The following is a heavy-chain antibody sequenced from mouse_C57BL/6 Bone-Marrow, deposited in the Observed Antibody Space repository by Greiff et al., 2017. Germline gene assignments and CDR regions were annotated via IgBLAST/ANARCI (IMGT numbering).Heavy chain of an antibody. CDR3: ARGHYVDY. CDR1: GYTFTSYW. CDR2: IDPSDSYT. J-gene: IGHJ2*01. Sequence: QVQLQQPGAELVMPGASVKLSCKASGYTFTSYWMHWVKQRPGQGLEWIGEIDPSDSYTNYNQKFKGKATLTVDTSSSTAYMQLSSLTSEDAAVYYCARGHYVDYWGQGTTLTVSS. V-gene: IGHV1-69*01.